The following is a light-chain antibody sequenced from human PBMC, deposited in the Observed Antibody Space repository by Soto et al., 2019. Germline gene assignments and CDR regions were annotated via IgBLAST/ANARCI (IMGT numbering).Light chain of an antibody. J-gene: IGKJ3*01. CDR3: QQRSNWPRFT. CDR1: QSVSSY. Sequence: EIVLTQSPATLSLSPGERATLSCRASQSVSSYLAWYQQKPGQAPRLLIYDASNRATGIPARFSGSGSGTDFTLTISSLEPEDFAVYYCQQRSNWPRFTFGPGTKVEIE. CDR2: DAS. V-gene: IGKV3-11*01.